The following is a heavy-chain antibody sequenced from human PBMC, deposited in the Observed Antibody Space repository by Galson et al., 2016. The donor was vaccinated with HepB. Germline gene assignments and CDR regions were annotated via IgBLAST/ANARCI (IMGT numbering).Heavy chain of an antibody. CDR3: ARGATSYGRYYYGLDL. CDR2: IPYDGSEN. CDR1: GFIFRTYW. J-gene: IGHJ5*02. Sequence: SLRLSCAASGFIFRTYWMSWVRQAPGKGLEWVAVIPYDGSENYYANPVKGRFTISRDNSKNTLYLQMNSLRPQDSAVYYCARGATSYGRYYYGLDLWGQGTLVTVSS. V-gene: IGHV3-30*03. D-gene: IGHD3-16*01.